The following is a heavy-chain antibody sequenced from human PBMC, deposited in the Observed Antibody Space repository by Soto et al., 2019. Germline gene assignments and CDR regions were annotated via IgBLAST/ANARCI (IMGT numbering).Heavy chain of an antibody. CDR3: ARDQCIVGAPEGWFDP. Sequence: SETLSLTCTVSGGSINSGGYYWSWIRQHPGKGLEWIGYIYYSGSTYYNPSLKSRVTISVDTSKNQFSLKLSSVTAADTAVYYCARDQCIVGAPEGWFDPWGQGTLVTVSS. D-gene: IGHD1-26*01. CDR1: GGSINSGGYY. J-gene: IGHJ5*02. CDR2: IYYSGST. V-gene: IGHV4-31*03.